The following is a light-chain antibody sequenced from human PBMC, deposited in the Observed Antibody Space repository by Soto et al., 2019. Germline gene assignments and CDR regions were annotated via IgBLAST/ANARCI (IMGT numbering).Light chain of an antibody. CDR2: DND. CDR3: ATWDRSLRVGV. J-gene: IGLJ2*01. CDR1: SSNIGNNY. V-gene: IGLV1-51*01. Sequence: QSVLTQPPSVSVAPGQKVTISCSGSSSNIGNNYLFWYQQLPGTAPKLLIYDNDKRPSGIPDRFSGSKSGTSATLGITGLQTGDEADYYCATWDRSLRVGVFGGVPQLTVL.